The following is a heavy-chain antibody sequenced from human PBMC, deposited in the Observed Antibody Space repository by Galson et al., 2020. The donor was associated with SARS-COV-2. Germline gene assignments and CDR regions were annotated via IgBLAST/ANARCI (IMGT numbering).Heavy chain of an antibody. J-gene: IGHJ4*02. CDR1: GGSFSGYY. CDR2: INHRGST. CDR3: ARKKIRLYYGSRTGRWAFDY. V-gene: IGHV4-34*01. Sequence: SETLSLTCAVSGGSFSGYYWSWIRQPPRKGLEWIGEINHRGSTNYNPSLKSRVTITVDTAKTQFSLKLSSVTAAATAVYYCARKKIRLYYGSRTGRWAFDYWGQGTLVTVSS. D-gene: IGHD3-10*01.